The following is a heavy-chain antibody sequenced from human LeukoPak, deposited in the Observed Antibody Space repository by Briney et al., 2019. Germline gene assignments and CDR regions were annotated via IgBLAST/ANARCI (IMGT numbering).Heavy chain of an antibody. CDR1: GYTFTGYY. J-gene: IGHJ4*02. V-gene: IGHV1-2*02. D-gene: IGHD1-26*01. CDR3: ARESLVGAHSPHDY. Sequence: SVTVSCKASGYTFTGYYMHWVRQAPGQGLEWMGWINPNTGGTNYAQKFQGRVTMTRDTSISTAYMELSRLRSDDTAMYYCARESLVGAHSPHDYWGQGTLVTVSS. CDR2: INPNTGGT.